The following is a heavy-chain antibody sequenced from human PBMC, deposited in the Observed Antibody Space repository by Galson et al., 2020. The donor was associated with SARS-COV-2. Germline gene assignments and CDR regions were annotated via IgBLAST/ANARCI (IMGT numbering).Heavy chain of an antibody. V-gene: IGHV2-70*01. CDR2: XDWDDDK. J-gene: IGHJ3*02. D-gene: IGHD2-2*01. CDR1: GFSLSTSGMC. Sequence: SGPTLVKPTQTLTLTCTFSGFSLSTSGMCVSWIRQPPGKALEWLAXXDWDDDKYYSTSLKTRLTISKDTSKNQVVLTMTNMDPVDTATYYCARISTPVWGGGAFDIWGQGTMVTVSS. CDR3: ARISTPVWGGGAFDI.